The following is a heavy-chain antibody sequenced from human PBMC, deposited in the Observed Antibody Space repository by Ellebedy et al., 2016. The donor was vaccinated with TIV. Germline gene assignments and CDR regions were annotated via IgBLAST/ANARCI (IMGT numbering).Heavy chain of an antibody. D-gene: IGHD2/OR15-2a*01. CDR2: VTFPTGNT. CDR3: AKDSREFRS. J-gene: IGHJ5*02. V-gene: IGHV3-23*01. Sequence: GESLKISCAASGFTFSLSSMSWVRQAPGRGLEWVSGVTFPTGNTYYADSVKGRFTVSRDNSKNTTYLEMNSLRADDTAIYYCAKDSREFRSWGQGTLVTVSS. CDR1: GFTFSLSS.